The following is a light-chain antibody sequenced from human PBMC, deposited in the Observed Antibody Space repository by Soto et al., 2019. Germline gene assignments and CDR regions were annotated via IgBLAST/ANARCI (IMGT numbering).Light chain of an antibody. J-gene: IGKJ1*01. V-gene: IGKV3-20*01. CDR2: GAT. CDR1: QSVSSRY. CDR3: QEFGNPPLT. Sequence: EIVLTQSPGTLSLSPGERATLSCRASQSVSSRYLAWYQQKPGQAPRLLIDGATSRATGIPERFSGRWSGKYFPLTIRRLEPEDFAMYYRQEFGNPPLTFGQGTKGEIK.